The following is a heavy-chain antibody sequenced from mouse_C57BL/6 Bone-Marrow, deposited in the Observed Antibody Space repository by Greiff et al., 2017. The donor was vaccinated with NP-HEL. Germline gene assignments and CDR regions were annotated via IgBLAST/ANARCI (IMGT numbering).Heavy chain of an antibody. CDR2: IYPGDGDT. Sequence: QVQLQQSGAELVKPGASVKISCKASGYAFSSYWMNWVKQRPGKGLEWIGQIYPGDGDTNYNGKFKGKATLTADKSSSTAYMQLSSLTSEDSAVYFCARPTVVARRDMDYWGQGTSVTVSS. CDR1: GYAFSSYW. CDR3: ARPTVVARRDMDY. D-gene: IGHD1-1*01. V-gene: IGHV1-80*01. J-gene: IGHJ4*01.